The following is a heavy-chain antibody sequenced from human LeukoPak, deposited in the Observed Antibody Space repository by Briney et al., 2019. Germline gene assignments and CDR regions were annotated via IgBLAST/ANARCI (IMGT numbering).Heavy chain of an antibody. Sequence: SETLSLTCTVSGGSISSGSYYWSWIRQPAGKGLEWIGRIYTSGSTNYNPSLKSRVTISVDTSKNQFSLKLSSVTAADTAVYYCARDGARGGGSRFDYWGQGTLVTVSS. V-gene: IGHV4-61*02. J-gene: IGHJ4*02. CDR1: GGSISSGSYY. D-gene: IGHD2-15*01. CDR2: IYTSGST. CDR3: ARDGARGGGSRFDY.